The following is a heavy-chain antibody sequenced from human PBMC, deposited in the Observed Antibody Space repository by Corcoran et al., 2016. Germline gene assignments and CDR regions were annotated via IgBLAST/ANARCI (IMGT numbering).Heavy chain of an antibody. Sequence: EVQLVESGGGLIQPGGSLRLSCAASGFTVSRNYMNWVRQAPGKGLEWVSVLYTGAGTYYADSVKGRFTISRDNSMNTLYLQMNSLRAEDTAVYYCARGEVAGTDYYHYGMDLWGQGTTVTVSS. V-gene: IGHV3-53*01. CDR1: GFTVSRNY. CDR2: LYTGAGT. J-gene: IGHJ6*02. D-gene: IGHD6-19*01. CDR3: ARGEVAGTDYYHYGMDL.